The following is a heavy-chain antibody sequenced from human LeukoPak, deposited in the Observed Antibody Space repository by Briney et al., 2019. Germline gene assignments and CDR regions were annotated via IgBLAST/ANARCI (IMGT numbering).Heavy chain of an antibody. CDR2: IYHSGRT. V-gene: IGHV4-38-2*02. CDR1: GYSISSGYY. D-gene: IGHD6-13*01. CDR3: ARDRGRDSSSWDQNWYFDL. J-gene: IGHJ2*01. Sequence: SETLSLTCTVSGYSISSGYYWGWIRQPPGKGLEWIGIIYHSGRTDYNPSLKSRVTISVDTSKNQFSLKLSSVTAADTAMYYCARDRGRDSSSWDQNWYFDLWGRGSLVYVSS.